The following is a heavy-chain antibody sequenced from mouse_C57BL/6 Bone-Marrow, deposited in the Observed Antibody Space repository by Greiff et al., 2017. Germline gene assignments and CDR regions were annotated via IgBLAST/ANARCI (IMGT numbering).Heavy chain of an antibody. Sequence: DVMLVESGEGLVKPGGSLKLSCAASGFTFSSYAMSWVRQTPEKRLEWVAYISSGGDYFYYADTVKGRFTISRDNARNTLYLQMSSLKSEDTAMYYCTREGGSRFAYWGQGTLVTVSA. D-gene: IGHD1-1*01. CDR3: TREGGSRFAY. CDR1: GFTFSSYA. CDR2: ISSGGDYF. V-gene: IGHV5-9-1*02. J-gene: IGHJ3*01.